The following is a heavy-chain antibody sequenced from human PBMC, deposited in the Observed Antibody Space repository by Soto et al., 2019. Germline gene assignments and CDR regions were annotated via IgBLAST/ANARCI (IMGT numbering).Heavy chain of an antibody. D-gene: IGHD6-19*01. CDR1: GGTFSSYA. V-gene: IGHV1-69*13. CDR2: IIPIFGTA. Sequence: SVKVSCKASGGTFSSYAISWVRQAPGQGLEWMGGIIPIFGTANYAQKFQGRVTITADESTSTAYMELSSLRSEDTAVYYCARCPPGYSSGWYFDYWGQGTLVTVSS. CDR3: ARCPPGYSSGWYFDY. J-gene: IGHJ4*02.